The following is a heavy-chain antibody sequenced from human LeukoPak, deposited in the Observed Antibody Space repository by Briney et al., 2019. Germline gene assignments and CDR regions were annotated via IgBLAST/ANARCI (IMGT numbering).Heavy chain of an antibody. Sequence: PGGSLRLSCAVSGFTFSNFWMSWVGQAPGRGLEWVANIHPEGNEKYHVESVKGRFTILRDNAENLLFLQMNGLRVEDTAVYYCARGDAFSGDHWGQGTLVTVSS. CDR1: GFTFSNFW. CDR3: ARGDAFSGDH. V-gene: IGHV3-7*04. J-gene: IGHJ4*02. CDR2: IHPEGNEK.